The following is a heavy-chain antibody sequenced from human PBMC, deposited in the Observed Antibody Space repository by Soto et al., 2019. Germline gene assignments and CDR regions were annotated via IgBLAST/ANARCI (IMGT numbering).Heavy chain of an antibody. CDR2: IYWDDSK. CDR1: GFSLTTDRVG. Sequence: QITLKESGPTLVKPTQTLTLTCTFSGFSLTTDRVGVGWIRQPPGEALEWLAVIYWDDSKTYRPSLESSITITKDTSKTLVALTMTNMDSLDTATYYCAHAYGGRSLYWGQGTLVTVSS. CDR3: AHAYGGRSLY. D-gene: IGHD1-26*01. V-gene: IGHV2-5*02. J-gene: IGHJ4*02.